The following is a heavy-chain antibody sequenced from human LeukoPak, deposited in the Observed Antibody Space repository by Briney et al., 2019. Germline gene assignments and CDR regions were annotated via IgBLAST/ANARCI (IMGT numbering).Heavy chain of an antibody. J-gene: IGHJ4*02. CDR3: ARPRANIAAVYY. D-gene: IGHD6-25*01. CDR2: IYSGGST. V-gene: IGHV3-66*02. Sequence: PGGSLRLSCAASGFTVSSNYMSWVRQAPGKGLEWVSVIYSGGSTYYADSVKGRFTISRDNSKNTLYLQMNSPRAEDTAVYYCARPRANIAAVYYWGQGTLVTVSS. CDR1: GFTVSSNY.